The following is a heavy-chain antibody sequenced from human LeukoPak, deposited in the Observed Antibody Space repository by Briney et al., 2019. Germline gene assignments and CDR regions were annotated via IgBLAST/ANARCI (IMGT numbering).Heavy chain of an antibody. D-gene: IGHD3-22*01. CDR3: TKDMGAYYYDSSAGLGFSFDY. Sequence: PGGSLRLSCAASGVTFDDYAMHWVRQAPGKGLEWVSGISWNSGSIGYADSVKGRFTISRDNAKNSLYLQMNSLRAEDTALYYCTKDMGAYYYDSSAGLGFSFDYWGQGTLVTVSS. CDR2: ISWNSGSI. V-gene: IGHV3-9*01. J-gene: IGHJ4*02. CDR1: GVTFDDYA.